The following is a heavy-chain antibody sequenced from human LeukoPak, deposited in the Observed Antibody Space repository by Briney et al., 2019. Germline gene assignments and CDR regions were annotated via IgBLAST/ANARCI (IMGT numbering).Heavy chain of an antibody. D-gene: IGHD3-22*01. CDR2: ISAYNGNT. CDR3: ARHYYDSSGYYPTSDY. Sequence: ASVKVSCKASGGTFSSYAISWVRQAPGQGLEGMGWISAYNGNTNYAQKLQGRVTMTTDTSTSTAYMELRSLRSDDTAVYYCARHYYDSSGYYPTSDYWGQGTLVTVSS. CDR1: GGTFSSYA. J-gene: IGHJ4*02. V-gene: IGHV1-18*01.